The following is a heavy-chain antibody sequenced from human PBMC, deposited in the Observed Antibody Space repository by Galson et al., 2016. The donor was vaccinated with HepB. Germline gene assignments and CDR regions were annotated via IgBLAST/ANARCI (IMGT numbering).Heavy chain of an antibody. CDR1: GFTVSNKY. Sequence: SLRLSCAASGFTVSNKYMSWVRQAPGKGLEWLSIIYSGGSTYYADSVKGRFTISRDNSKHTLYLQMKSLRVEDTAVYYCAVEAGIAVAGPEFHYYYGMDVWGQGTTVTVSS. J-gene: IGHJ6*02. CDR2: IYSGGST. D-gene: IGHD6-19*01. CDR3: AVEAGIAVAGPEFHYYYGMDV. V-gene: IGHV3-53*01.